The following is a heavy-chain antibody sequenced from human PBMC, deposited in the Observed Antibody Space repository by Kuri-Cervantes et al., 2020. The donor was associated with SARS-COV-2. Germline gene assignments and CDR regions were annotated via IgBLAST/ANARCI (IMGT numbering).Heavy chain of an antibody. D-gene: IGHD1-26*01. V-gene: IGHV1-46*01. CDR3: ARSSSGSYSDFEH. Sequence: ASVKVSCKASGYTFTSYGISWVRQAPGQGLEWMAIISPIVGDTTYAQRFRDRVSVTMDTSTSTVYMEVSSLTSEDTAVYYYARSSSGSYSDFEHWGQGTLVTVSS. J-gene: IGHJ4*02. CDR1: GYTFTSYG. CDR2: ISPIVGDT.